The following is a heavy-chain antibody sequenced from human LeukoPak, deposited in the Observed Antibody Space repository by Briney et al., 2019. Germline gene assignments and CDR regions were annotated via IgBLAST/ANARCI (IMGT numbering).Heavy chain of an antibody. CDR3: ARAENYYDSSGYYAAAFDI. CDR1: GFTFSSYS. D-gene: IGHD3-22*01. V-gene: IGHV3-21*01. Sequence: GGSLRLSCAASGFTFSSYSMNWVRQAPGKGLEWVSSFSSSSSYIYYADSVKGRFTISRDNAKNSLYLQMNSLRAEDTAVYYCARAENYYDSSGYYAAAFDIWGQGTMVTVSS. CDR2: FSSSSSYI. J-gene: IGHJ3*02.